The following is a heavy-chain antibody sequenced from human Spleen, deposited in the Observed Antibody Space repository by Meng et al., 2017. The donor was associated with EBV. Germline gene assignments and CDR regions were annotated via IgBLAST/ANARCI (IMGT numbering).Heavy chain of an antibody. D-gene: IGHD5-12*01. Sequence: QGQLGQAGAEVKKPGSSVTASLKASGGTFSNYGISWVRQTPGQGLEWMGEITPLYGIANYAEKFQGRVTITADTSTSSAYMELSSLTSDDTAVYYCVRDLWLRFGDCVWGQGTLVTVSS. V-gene: IGHV1-69*17. CDR2: ITPLYGIA. CDR1: GGTFSNYG. J-gene: IGHJ4*02. CDR3: VRDLWLRFGDCV.